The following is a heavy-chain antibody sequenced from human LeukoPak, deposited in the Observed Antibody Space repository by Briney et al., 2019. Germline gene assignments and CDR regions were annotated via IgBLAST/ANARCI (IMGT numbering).Heavy chain of an antibody. CDR2: IYTSGST. Sequence: PSETLSLTCTVSGGSISSGSYYWSWIRQPAGKGLEWIGRIYTSGSTNYNPSLKSRVTISVDTSKNQFSLKLSSVTAADTAVYYCARDGSKVGATLPFDYWGQGTLVTVSS. V-gene: IGHV4-61*02. CDR1: GGSISSGSYY. J-gene: IGHJ4*02. CDR3: ARDGSKVGATLPFDY. D-gene: IGHD1-26*01.